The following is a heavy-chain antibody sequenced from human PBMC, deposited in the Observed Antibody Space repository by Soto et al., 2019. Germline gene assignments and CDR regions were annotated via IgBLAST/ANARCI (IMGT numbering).Heavy chain of an antibody. CDR1: GGSISSGDYY. CDR2: IYYSGST. D-gene: IGHD4-17*01. V-gene: IGHV4-30-4*01. CDR3: ARDLDDYGDYGEFDY. Sequence: SETLSLICTVSGGSISSGDYYWSWIRQPPGKGLEWIGYIYYSGSTYYNPSLKSRVTISVDTSKNQFSLKLSSVTAADTAVYYCARDLDDYGDYGEFDYWGQGTLVTVSS. J-gene: IGHJ4*02.